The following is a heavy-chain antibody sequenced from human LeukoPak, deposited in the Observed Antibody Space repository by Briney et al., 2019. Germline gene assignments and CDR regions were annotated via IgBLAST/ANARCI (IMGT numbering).Heavy chain of an antibody. D-gene: IGHD4-23*01. Sequence: GESLKISCKASGYTFTSYDINWVRQATGQGLEWMGWMNPNSGNTGYAQKFQGRVTITRNTSISTAYMELSSLRSEATAVYYCASGGNSGDYWGQGTLVTVSS. CDR3: ASGGNSGDY. CDR1: GYTFTSYD. CDR2: MNPNSGNT. V-gene: IGHV1-8*03. J-gene: IGHJ4*02.